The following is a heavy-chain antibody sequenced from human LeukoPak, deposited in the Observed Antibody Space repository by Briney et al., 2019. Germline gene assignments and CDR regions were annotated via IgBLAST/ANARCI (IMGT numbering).Heavy chain of an antibody. CDR1: GGSISSGGYY. Sequence: KSSQTLSLTCTVSGGSISSGGYYWSWIRQHPGKGLEWIGYTYYSGSTYYNPSLKSRVTTSVDTSKNQFSLKLSSVTAADTAVYYCARGNPRNPYYDFWSGYDRAPHFDYWGQGTLVTVSS. CDR2: TYYSGST. V-gene: IGHV4-31*03. J-gene: IGHJ4*02. CDR3: ARGNPRNPYYDFWSGYDRAPHFDY. D-gene: IGHD3-3*01.